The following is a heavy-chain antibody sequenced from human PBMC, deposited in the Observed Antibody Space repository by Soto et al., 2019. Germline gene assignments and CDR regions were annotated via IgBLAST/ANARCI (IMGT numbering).Heavy chain of an antibody. CDR2: ISAYNGNT. J-gene: IGHJ6*02. CDR3: ARDAGYAGLGLVDYGMDV. V-gene: IGHV1-18*01. CDR1: GYTFTSFG. Sequence: QVQLVQSGAEVKKPGASVKVSCKASGYTFTSFGISWVRQAPGQGLEWMGWISAYNGNTNYAQKLQGRVTMTTDTSTSTAYMELRSLRSDDTAVYYCARDAGYAGLGLVDYGMDVWGQGTTVTVSS. D-gene: IGHD2-15*01.